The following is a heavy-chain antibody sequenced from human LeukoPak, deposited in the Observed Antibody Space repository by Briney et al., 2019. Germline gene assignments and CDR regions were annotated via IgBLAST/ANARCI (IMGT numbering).Heavy chain of an antibody. CDR3: ARDWNYAFDM. Sequence: GGSLRLPCAACGFTFSSYSMNLVRQAPGKGLEWLSYISRSSSLILYADSVKGRFTISRDNAKNSLYLQMNSLRDEDTAVYYCARDWNYAFDMWGQGTMVTVSP. D-gene: IGHD1-1*01. CDR2: ISRSSSLI. V-gene: IGHV3-48*02. J-gene: IGHJ3*02. CDR1: GFTFSSYS.